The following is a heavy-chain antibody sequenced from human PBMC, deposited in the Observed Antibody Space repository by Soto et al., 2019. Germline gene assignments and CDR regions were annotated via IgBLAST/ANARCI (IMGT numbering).Heavy chain of an antibody. CDR2: IIPIFGTA. Sequence: QVQLVQSGAEVKKPGSSVKVSCKASGGTFSSYAISWVRQAPGQGLEWMGGIIPIFGTANYAQKFQGRVTITADESTSTAYMELSSLRSEDTAVYYCASSYCSSTSCYTDNDAFDIWGQGTMVTVSS. D-gene: IGHD2-2*02. CDR1: GGTFSSYA. CDR3: ASSYCSSTSCYTDNDAFDI. J-gene: IGHJ3*02. V-gene: IGHV1-69*01.